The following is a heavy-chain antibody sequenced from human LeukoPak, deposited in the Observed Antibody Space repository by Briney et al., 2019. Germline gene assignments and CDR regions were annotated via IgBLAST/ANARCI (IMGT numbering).Heavy chain of an antibody. CDR2: IKQDGSEK. Sequence: GGSLRLSCAASGFTFSSYWMSWVRQAPGKGLEWVANIKQDGSEKYYVDSVKGRFTISRDNAENSLYLQMNSLRAEDTAVYYCASTDYYGTGSVQHWGQGTLVTVSS. D-gene: IGHD3-10*01. CDR3: ASTDYYGTGSVQH. V-gene: IGHV3-7*01. CDR1: GFTFSSYW. J-gene: IGHJ1*01.